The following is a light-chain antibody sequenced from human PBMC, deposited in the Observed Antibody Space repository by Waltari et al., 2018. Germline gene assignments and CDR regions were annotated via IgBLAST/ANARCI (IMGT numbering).Light chain of an antibody. V-gene: IGLV2-14*01. CDR2: DVS. J-gene: IGLJ3*02. Sequence: QSALTQPASVSGSPGQSITISCTGTSSDVGGYNYVSWYQQHPGTAHKLMLYDVSKRTSGVSKRFSCSKSGNTDSLTISGLQAEDEADYYCSSYTSSSTPWVFGGGTKLTVL. CDR3: SSYTSSSTPWV. CDR1: SSDVGGYNY.